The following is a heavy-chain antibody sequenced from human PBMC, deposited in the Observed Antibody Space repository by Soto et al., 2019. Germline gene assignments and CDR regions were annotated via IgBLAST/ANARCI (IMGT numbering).Heavy chain of an antibody. J-gene: IGHJ5*02. CDR1: GYTFTSYG. Sequence: GASVKVSCKASGYTFTSYGISWVRQAPGQGLEWMGWISAYNGNTNYAQKLQGRVTMTTDTSTSTAYMELRSLRSDDTAVYYCARVSWLYDSSVHQSEGIDPWGQGTLVTVSS. D-gene: IGHD3-22*01. CDR3: ARVSWLYDSSVHQSEGIDP. CDR2: ISAYNGNT. V-gene: IGHV1-18*01.